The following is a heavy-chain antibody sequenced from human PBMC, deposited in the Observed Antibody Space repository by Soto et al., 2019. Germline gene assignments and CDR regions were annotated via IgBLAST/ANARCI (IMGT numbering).Heavy chain of an antibody. CDR2: ISYDGNKK. J-gene: IGHJ4*02. D-gene: IGHD6-19*01. CDR1: GFTLSSYS. Sequence: QVQLVESGGGVVQPGRSLRLSCAASGFTLSSYSMHWVRQAPGKGLEWVGVISYDGNKKYYRDSVKGRFSISRDTSNNTVHLQMNSLRPDDTAVYYCERSVAVAGLDYWGQGSLVTVSS. CDR3: ERSVAVAGLDY. V-gene: IGHV3-30-3*01.